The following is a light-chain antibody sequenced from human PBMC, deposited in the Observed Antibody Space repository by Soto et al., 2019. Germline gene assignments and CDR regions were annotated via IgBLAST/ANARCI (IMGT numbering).Light chain of an antibody. J-gene: IGLJ1*01. CDR3: CSYAGSYAHYV. CDR1: SSDVGGYNY. Sequence: QSALTQPRSVSGSPGQSVTISCTGTSSDVGGYNYVSWYQQHPGKAPKLMIYDVSKRPSGVPDRFSGSKSGNTASLTISGLQADDEADYSCCSYAGSYAHYVFGTGTKVTVL. CDR2: DVS. V-gene: IGLV2-11*01.